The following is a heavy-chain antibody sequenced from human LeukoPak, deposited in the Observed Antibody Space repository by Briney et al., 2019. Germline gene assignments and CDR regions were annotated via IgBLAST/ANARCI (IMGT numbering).Heavy chain of an antibody. D-gene: IGHD3-22*01. J-gene: IGHJ3*02. CDR1: GFTFSDYY. V-gene: IGHV3-11*01. CDR2: ISSSGSTI. CDR3: ARDRYYYDSSGYYDGFAFDI. Sequence: GGSLRLSCAASGFTFSDYYMSWIRQAPGKGLEWVSYISSSGSTIYYADSVKGRFTISRDNAKNSLYLQMNSLRAEDTALYYCARDRYYYDSSGYYDGFAFDIWGQGTMVTVSS.